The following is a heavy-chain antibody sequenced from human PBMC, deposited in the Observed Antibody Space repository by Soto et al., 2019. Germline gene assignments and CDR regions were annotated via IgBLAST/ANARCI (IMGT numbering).Heavy chain of an antibody. D-gene: IGHD3-10*01. V-gene: IGHV1-3*01. CDR2: INAGNWNT. CDR3: ARWSSLYGSGSKYYYYGMDV. CDR1: GYTFSNFA. Sequence: GASVKVSCKASGYTFSNFAMHWVRQAPGQRLEWMGWINAGNWNTKYSQKFQGRVTITRDTSASTAYMELSSLRSEDTAVYYCARWSSLYGSGSKYYYYGMDVWGQGTTVTVSS. J-gene: IGHJ6*02.